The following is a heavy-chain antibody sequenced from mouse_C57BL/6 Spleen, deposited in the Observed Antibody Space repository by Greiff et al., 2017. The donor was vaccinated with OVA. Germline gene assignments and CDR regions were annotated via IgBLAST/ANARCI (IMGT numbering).Heavy chain of an antibody. CDR2: INPNNGGT. CDR3: ARGGSLDY. J-gene: IGHJ2*01. Sequence: EVQLQQSGPELVKPGASVKISCKASGYTFTDYYMNWVKQSHGKSLEWIGDINPNNGGTSYNQKFKGKATLTVDKSSSTAYMELRSLTSEDSVVYYCARGGSLDYWGQGTTLTVSS. V-gene: IGHV1-26*01. CDR1: GYTFTDYY.